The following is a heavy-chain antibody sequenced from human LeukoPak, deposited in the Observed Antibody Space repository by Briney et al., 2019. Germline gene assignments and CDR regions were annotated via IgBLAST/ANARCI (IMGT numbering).Heavy chain of an antibody. D-gene: IGHD3-22*01. CDR1: GGSISSYY. Sequence: SETLSLTCTVSGGSISSYYWSWIRQPPGKGLEWIGYIYYSGSTSYNPSLKSRVTISVDTSKNQFSLKLNSVTAADTAVYYCARSSEGRYYYDSSGYPYYYYYMDVWGKGTTVTISS. CDR2: IYYSGST. V-gene: IGHV4-59*01. CDR3: ARSSEGRYYYDSSGYPYYYYYMDV. J-gene: IGHJ6*03.